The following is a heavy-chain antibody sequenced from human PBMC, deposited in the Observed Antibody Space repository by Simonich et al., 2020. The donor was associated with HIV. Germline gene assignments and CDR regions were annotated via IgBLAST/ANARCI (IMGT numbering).Heavy chain of an antibody. CDR3: ARRHPTTVTTPYFDY. J-gene: IGHJ4*02. Sequence: QVQLQQWGAGLLKPSETLSLTCAVYGGSFSGYYWSWIRQHSGKGLEWIGENNHSGSTNYNPSLKSRVTISVDTSKNQFSLKLSSVTAADTAVYYCARRHPTTVTTPYFDYWGQGTLVTVSS. CDR2: NNHSGST. D-gene: IGHD4-17*01. V-gene: IGHV4-34*01. CDR1: GGSFSGYY.